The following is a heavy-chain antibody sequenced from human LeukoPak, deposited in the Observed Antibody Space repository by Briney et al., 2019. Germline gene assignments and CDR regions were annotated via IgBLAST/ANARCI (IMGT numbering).Heavy chain of an antibody. D-gene: IGHD2-2*01. CDR3: AREVVIVVVPAAIQYYYYGMDV. J-gene: IGHJ6*02. V-gene: IGHV1-2*02. Sequence: ASVKVSCKASGYTFTGYYMHWVRQAPGQGLEWMGWINPNSGGTNYAQKLQGRVTMTTDTSTSTAYMELRSLRSDDTAVYYCAREVVIVVVPAAIQYYYYGMDVWGQGTTVTVSS. CDR2: INPNSGGT. CDR1: GYTFTGYY.